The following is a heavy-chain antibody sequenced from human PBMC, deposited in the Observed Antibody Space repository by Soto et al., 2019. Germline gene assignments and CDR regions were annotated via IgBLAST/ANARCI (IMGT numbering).Heavy chain of an antibody. D-gene: IGHD4-17*01. V-gene: IGHV3-33*01. J-gene: IGHJ2*01. Sequence: QVQLVESGGGGVQPGRSLRLSCAASGFTFSSYGMHWVRQAPGKGLEWVAVIWYDGSNKYYADSVKGRFTISRDNSKNTLYLQMNSLRAEDTAVYYCARDPAPDYGDYPQAGYFDLWGRGTLVTVSS. CDR2: IWYDGSNK. CDR3: ARDPAPDYGDYPQAGYFDL. CDR1: GFTFSSYG.